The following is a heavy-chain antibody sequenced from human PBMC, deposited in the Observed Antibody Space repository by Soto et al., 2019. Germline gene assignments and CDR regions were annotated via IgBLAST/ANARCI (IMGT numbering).Heavy chain of an antibody. CDR2: IIPIVGIV. V-gene: IGHV1-69*08. Sequence: QVQLVQSGAEVKKPGSSVKVSCKASGGTSGSYTINWVRQAPGQGLEWMGRIIPIVGIVNYAQKLQGRVTITADKSTSTAYMELSSLRSEDTAMYYCARDLGQSGRVLRAPNWFDPWGQGTLVTVSS. D-gene: IGHD3-3*01. J-gene: IGHJ5*02. CDR3: ARDLGQSGRVLRAPNWFDP. CDR1: GGTSGSYT.